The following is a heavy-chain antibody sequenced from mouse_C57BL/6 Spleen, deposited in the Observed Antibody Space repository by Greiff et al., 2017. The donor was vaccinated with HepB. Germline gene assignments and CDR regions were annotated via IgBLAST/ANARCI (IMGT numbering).Heavy chain of an antibody. D-gene: IGHD2-1*01. CDR3: ARPLYGNYDY. Sequence: VQLQQSGPELVKPGASVKISCKASGYSFTGYYMNWVKQSPEKSLEWIGEINPSTGGTTYNQKFKAKATLTVDKSSSTAYMQLKSLTSEDSAVYYCARPLYGNYDYWGQGTTLTVSS. J-gene: IGHJ2*01. CDR2: INPSTGGT. CDR1: GYSFTGYY. V-gene: IGHV1-42*01.